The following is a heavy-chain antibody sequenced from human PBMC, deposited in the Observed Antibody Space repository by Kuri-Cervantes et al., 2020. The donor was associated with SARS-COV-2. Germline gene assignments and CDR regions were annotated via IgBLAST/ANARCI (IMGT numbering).Heavy chain of an antibody. CDR1: GGSISSGSYY. J-gene: IGHJ3*02. D-gene: IGHD3-22*01. CDR2: INYIGST. V-gene: IGHV4-39*01. CDR3: ARIAVVISDAFDI. Sequence: SETLSLTCHVSGGSISSGSYYWGWIRQPPGKGLGWIANINYIGSTYSNPFLKSRLTISVDTSTKRFSLKLNSVTAADTAVYYCARIAVVISDAFDIWGQGTVVTVSS.